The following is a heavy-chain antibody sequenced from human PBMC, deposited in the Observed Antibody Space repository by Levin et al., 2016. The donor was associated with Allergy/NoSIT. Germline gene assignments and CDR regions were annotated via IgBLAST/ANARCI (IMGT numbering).Heavy chain of an antibody. D-gene: IGHD6-13*01. Sequence: WVRQAPGQGLEWMGWISAYNGNTNYAQKLQGRVTMTTDTSTSTAYMELRSLRSDDTAVYYCARDPDQYSSTWYNYYYYYGMDVWGQGTTVTVSS. CDR2: ISAYNGNT. CDR3: ARDPDQYSSTWYNYYYYYGMDV. J-gene: IGHJ6*02. V-gene: IGHV1-18*01.